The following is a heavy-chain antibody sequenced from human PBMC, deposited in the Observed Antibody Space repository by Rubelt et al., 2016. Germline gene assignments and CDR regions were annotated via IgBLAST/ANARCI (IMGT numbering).Heavy chain of an antibody. CDR2: IYWNDYK. CDR3: AHGIAAAGNDAFDI. D-gene: IGHD6-13*01. V-gene: IGHV2-5*01. Sequence: QITLKESGPTLVKPTQTLTLTCTFSGFSLSTSGVGVGWIRQPPGKALEWLALIYWNDYKRYSPSLKSRPTITKDTSKNQVVLTMTNMDPVDTATYYCAHGIAAAGNDAFDIWGQGTMVTVSS. CDR1: GFSLSTSGVG. J-gene: IGHJ3*02.